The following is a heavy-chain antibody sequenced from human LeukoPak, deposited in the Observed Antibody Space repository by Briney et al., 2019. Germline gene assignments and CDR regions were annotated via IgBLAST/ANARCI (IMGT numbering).Heavy chain of an antibody. CDR1: GGSISSYY. D-gene: IGHD6-13*01. CDR3: ARDKKQQLVIGSALNYFDY. CDR2: IYYSGST. Sequence: SETLSLTCTVSGGSISSYYWSWIRQPPGKGLEWIGYIYYSGSTNYNPSLKSRVTISVDTSKNQFSLKLSSVTAADTAVYYCARDKKQQLVIGSALNYFDYWGQGTLVTVSS. V-gene: IGHV4-59*01. J-gene: IGHJ4*02.